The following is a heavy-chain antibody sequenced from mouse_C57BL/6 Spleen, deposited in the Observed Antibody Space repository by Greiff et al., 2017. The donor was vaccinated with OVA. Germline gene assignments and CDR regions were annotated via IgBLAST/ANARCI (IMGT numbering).Heavy chain of an antibody. Sequence: VMLVESGPELVKPGASVKISCKASGYAFSSSWMNWVKQRPGKGLEWIGRIYPGDGDTNYNGKFKGKATLTADKSSSTAYMQLSSLTSEDSAVYFCARRGYYGNYDYAMDYWGQGTSVTVSS. CDR1: GYAFSSSW. J-gene: IGHJ4*01. CDR3: ARRGYYGNYDYAMDY. V-gene: IGHV1-82*01. CDR2: IYPGDGDT. D-gene: IGHD2-1*01.